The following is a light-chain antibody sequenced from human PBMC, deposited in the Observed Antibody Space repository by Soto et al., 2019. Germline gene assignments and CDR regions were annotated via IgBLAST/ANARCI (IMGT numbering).Light chain of an antibody. V-gene: IGLV2-14*01. J-gene: IGLJ1*01. CDR1: SSDVGVFNY. Sequence: QSALTQPASVSGSPGQSITISCTGTSSDVGVFNYVSWYQHHPGNAPKLIIYAASNRPPGVSNRFSGSKSGNTASLTISGLQADDEAHYYCTSYTSDNRSYVFGTGTKLTVL. CDR3: TSYTSDNRSYV. CDR2: AAS.